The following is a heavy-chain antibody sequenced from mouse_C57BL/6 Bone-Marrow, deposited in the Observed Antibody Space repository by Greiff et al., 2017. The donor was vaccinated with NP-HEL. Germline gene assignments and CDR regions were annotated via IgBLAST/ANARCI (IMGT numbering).Heavy chain of an antibody. CDR3: ARFDYYGSCSFDY. Sequence: VQLQQSVAELVRPGASVKLSCTASGFNIKNTYMHWVKQRPEQGLEWIGRIDPANGNTKYAPKFQGKATLTADTSSNTAYLQLSSLTSEDTAIYYCARFDYYGSCSFDYWGQGTTLTVSS. J-gene: IGHJ2*01. CDR2: IDPANGNT. V-gene: IGHV14-3*01. CDR1: GFNIKNTY. D-gene: IGHD1-1*01.